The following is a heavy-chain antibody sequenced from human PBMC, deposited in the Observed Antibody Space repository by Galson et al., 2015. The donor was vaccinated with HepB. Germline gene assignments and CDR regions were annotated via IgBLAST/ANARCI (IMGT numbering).Heavy chain of an antibody. D-gene: IGHD4-17*01. Sequence: SLRLSCAASGFTFTNYAMNWVRQAPGKGLQWVSDICISGSRTSYSASVRGRFTISSDNSQNTIYLQITNLRVDHTAMYYCAKHDLYGDSSRGGSFDFWGQGTLVTVSS. V-gene: IGHV3-23*05. J-gene: IGHJ4*02. CDR1: GFTFTNYA. CDR2: ICISGSRT. CDR3: AKHDLYGDSSRGGSFDF.